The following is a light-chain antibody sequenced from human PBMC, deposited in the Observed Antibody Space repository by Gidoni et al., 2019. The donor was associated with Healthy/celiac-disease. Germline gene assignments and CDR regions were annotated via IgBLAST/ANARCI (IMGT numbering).Light chain of an antibody. CDR1: QSVSSSY. J-gene: IGKJ1*01. CDR2: GAS. Sequence: EIVLTQSPGTLSLSPGERATLSCRASQSVSSSYLAWYQQKPGQATRLLIYGASSRATGIPDRFSGSGSGTDFTLTISRLEAEDVAVYYCQQYGSSPRTFGQGTKVEIK. CDR3: QQYGSSPRT. V-gene: IGKV3-20*01.